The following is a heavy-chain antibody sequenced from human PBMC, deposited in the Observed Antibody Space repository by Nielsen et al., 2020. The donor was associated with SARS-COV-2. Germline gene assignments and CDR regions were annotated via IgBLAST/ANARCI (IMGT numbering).Heavy chain of an antibody. CDR2: IYSGGST. CDR3: AKYLGSYGLTDY. CDR1: GFTVSSNY. D-gene: IGHD5-18*01. J-gene: IGHJ4*02. Sequence: GESLKISCAASGFTVSSNYMGWVRQAPGKGLEWVSVIYSGGSTYYADSVKGRFTISRDNSKNTLYLQMNSLRAEDTAVYYCAKYLGSYGLTDYWGQGTLVTVSS. V-gene: IGHV3-66*01.